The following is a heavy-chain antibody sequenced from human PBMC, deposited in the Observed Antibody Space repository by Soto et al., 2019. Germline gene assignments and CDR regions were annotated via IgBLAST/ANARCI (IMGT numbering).Heavy chain of an antibody. CDR1: GFTFSSYG. Sequence: HPGGSLRLSCAASGFTFSSYGMHWVRQAPGKGLEWVAVIWYDGSNKYYADSVKGRFTISRDNSKNTLYLQMNSLRAEDTAVYYCARDHCSSTSCYKGSGYYYGMDVWGQGTTVTVSS. CDR3: ARDHCSSTSCYKGSGYYYGMDV. CDR2: IWYDGSNK. V-gene: IGHV3-33*01. J-gene: IGHJ6*02. D-gene: IGHD2-2*02.